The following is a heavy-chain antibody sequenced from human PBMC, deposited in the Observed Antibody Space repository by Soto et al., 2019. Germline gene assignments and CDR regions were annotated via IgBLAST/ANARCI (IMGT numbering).Heavy chain of an antibody. CDR1: GFTFSGFG. CDR2: IWYDGSDK. CDR3: AFANLSYYFDY. D-gene: IGHD6-6*01. Sequence: VGSLRLSCAASGFTFSGFGMHWVRQAPGKGLEWVAIIWYDGSDKYYADSVKGRFTISRDNSKNTLYLQMNSLRAEDTAVYQCAFANLSYYFDYSGQGSLVIVYS. J-gene: IGHJ4*02. V-gene: IGHV3-33*01.